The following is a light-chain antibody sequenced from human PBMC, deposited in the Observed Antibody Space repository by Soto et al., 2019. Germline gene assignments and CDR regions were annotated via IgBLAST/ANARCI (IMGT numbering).Light chain of an antibody. J-gene: IGKJ4*01. CDR2: DAS. CDR3: QQYNRVALT. V-gene: IGKV1-5*01. Sequence: IQMTQSPSTLSASVGDRVTITCRASQSDGRWVAWSQQKSGKAPRLLIYDASTLGTEVPSRFSGRGSGTEFTLTISSLQPDEFATYYGQQYNRVALTFGGGTKVE. CDR1: QSDGRW.